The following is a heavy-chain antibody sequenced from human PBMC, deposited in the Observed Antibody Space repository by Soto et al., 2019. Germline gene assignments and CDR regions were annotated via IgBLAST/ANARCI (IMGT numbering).Heavy chain of an antibody. CDR3: AKDYGGATAARNPYFDY. CDR1: GFTFSSYA. J-gene: IGHJ4*02. CDR2: ISGSGGST. Sequence: GGSLRLSCAASGFTFSSYAMSWVRQAPGKGLEWVSAISGSGGSTYYADSVKGRFTISRDNSKNTLYLQMNSLRAEDTAVYYCAKDYGGATAARNPYFDYWGQGTLVTVSS. V-gene: IGHV3-23*01. D-gene: IGHD6-25*01.